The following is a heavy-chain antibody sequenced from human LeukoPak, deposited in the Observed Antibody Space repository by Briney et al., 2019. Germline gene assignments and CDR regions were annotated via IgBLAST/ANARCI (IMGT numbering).Heavy chain of an antibody. CDR1: GFTFSSSA. D-gene: IGHD1-1*01. Sequence: GGSLRLSCTASGFTFSSSAITRVRQAPGKGLEWVSGISGSGSGTYYADFVKGRFTISRDNSKNTMYLEMNSLRAEDTAVYYCAKMNGYMDVWGKGTTVTVSS. CDR2: ISGSGSGT. V-gene: IGHV3-23*01. CDR3: AKMNGYMDV. J-gene: IGHJ6*03.